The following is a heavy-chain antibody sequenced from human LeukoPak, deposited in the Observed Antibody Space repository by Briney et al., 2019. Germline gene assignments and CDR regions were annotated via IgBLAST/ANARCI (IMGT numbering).Heavy chain of an antibody. Sequence: SETLSLTCAVYGGSFSSYYWSWIRQSPGKGLEWIGEISHSGSTNYNPSLKSRVTISVDTSKNQFSLKLSSVTAADTAVYYCAREGFTSSYYGEYYPYTGSDVWGQGTTVTVPS. V-gene: IGHV4-34*01. CDR2: ISHSGST. CDR3: AREGFTSSYYGEYYPYTGSDV. J-gene: IGHJ6*02. CDR1: GGSFSSYY. D-gene: IGHD6-13*01.